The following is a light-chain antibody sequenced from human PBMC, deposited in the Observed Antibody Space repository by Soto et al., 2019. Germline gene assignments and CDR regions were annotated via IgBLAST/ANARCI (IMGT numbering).Light chain of an antibody. CDR2: DAS. CDR1: QSVTTF. J-gene: IGKJ4*01. V-gene: IGKV3-11*01. Sequence: EIVLTQSPVTLSLSPGERATLSCRASQSVTTFLAWYQQKPGQAPRLLIYDASKRATGIPARFSRSASGTDFTLTISSLEPEDFAVYYCQQRTNWPLTFGGGNKVELK. CDR3: QQRTNWPLT.